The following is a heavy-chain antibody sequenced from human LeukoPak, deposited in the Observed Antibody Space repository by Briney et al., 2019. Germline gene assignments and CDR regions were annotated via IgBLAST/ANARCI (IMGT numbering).Heavy chain of an antibody. J-gene: IGHJ3*02. CDR3: ARGPVLRYFDWLSATDAFDI. CDR1: GFTFSSYS. V-gene: IGHV3-48*01. Sequence: GGSLRLSCAASGFTFSSYSMNWVRQAPGKGLEWVSYISSSSSTMYYADSVKGRFTISRDNAKNSLYLQMNSLRAEDTAVYYCARGPVLRYFDWLSATDAFDIWGQGTMVTVSS. D-gene: IGHD3-9*01. CDR2: ISSSSSTM.